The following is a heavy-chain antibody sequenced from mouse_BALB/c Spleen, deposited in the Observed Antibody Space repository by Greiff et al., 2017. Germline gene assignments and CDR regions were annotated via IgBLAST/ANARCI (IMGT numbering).Heavy chain of an antibody. CDR1: GFSLTSYG. CDR3: ARVGDDGYYYFDY. J-gene: IGHJ2*01. CDR2: IWAGGST. D-gene: IGHD2-3*01. V-gene: IGHV2-9*02. Sequence: VKLVESGPGLVAPSQSLSITCTVSGFSLTSYGVHWVRQPPGKGLEWLGVIWAGGSTNYNSALMSRLSISKDNSKSQVFLKMNSLQTDDTAMYYCARVGDDGYYYFDYWGQGTTLTVSS.